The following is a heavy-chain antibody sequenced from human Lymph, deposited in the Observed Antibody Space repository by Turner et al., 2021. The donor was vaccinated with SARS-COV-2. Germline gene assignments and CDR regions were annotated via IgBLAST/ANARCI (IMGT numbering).Heavy chain of an antibody. CDR1: GFTVSSNY. J-gene: IGHJ6*02. Sequence: EVQLVESGGGLVQPGGSLRLSCAASGFTVSSNYMTWVRQAPGKGLEWVSVIYSCGSTYYADSVKGRFTISRHNSKHTLYLQMNSLRAEDTAVYYCARDEGHYGMDVWGQGTTVTVSS. CDR3: ARDEGHYGMDV. CDR2: IYSCGST. V-gene: IGHV3-53*04.